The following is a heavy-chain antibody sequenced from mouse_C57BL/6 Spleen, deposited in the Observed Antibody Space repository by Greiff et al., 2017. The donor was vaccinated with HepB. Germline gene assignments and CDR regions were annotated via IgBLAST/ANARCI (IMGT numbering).Heavy chain of an antibody. CDR3: AREAQATLFDY. CDR1: GFTFSSYA. J-gene: IGHJ2*01. V-gene: IGHV5-4*01. CDR2: ISDGGSYT. Sequence: EVQLVESGGGLVKPGGSLKLSCAASGFTFSSYAMSWVRQTPEKRLEWVATISDGGSYTYYPDNVKGRFTISRDNAKNNLYLQMSHLKSEDTAMYYCAREAQATLFDYWGQGTTLTVSS. D-gene: IGHD3-2*02.